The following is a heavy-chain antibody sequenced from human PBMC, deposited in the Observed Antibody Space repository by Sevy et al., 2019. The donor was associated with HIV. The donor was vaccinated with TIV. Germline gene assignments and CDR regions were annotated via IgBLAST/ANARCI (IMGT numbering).Heavy chain of an antibody. V-gene: IGHV3-9*03. D-gene: IGHD3-9*01. CDR2: ISWNSGSI. CDR3: AKEKGAYYDILTGEGGMDV. Sequence: SLKISCAASGFTFDDYAMHWVRQAPGKGLEWVSGISWNSGSIGYADSVKGRFTISRDNAKNSLYLQMNSLRAEDMALYYCAKEKGAYYDILTGEGGMDVWGQGTTVTVSS. CDR1: GFTFDDYA. J-gene: IGHJ6*02.